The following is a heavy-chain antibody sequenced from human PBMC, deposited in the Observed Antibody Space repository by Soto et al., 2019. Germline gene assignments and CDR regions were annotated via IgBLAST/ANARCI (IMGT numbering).Heavy chain of an antibody. CDR2: ISSSSSYT. Sequence: QVQLVESGGGLVKPGGSLRLSCAASGFTFSDYYMSWIRQAPGKGLEWVSYISSSSSYTNYADSVKGRFTISRDNAKNSLYLQMNSLRAEDTGEYYCARDHHRYSGYDYVDYWGQGTLVTVSS. CDR1: GFTFSDYY. D-gene: IGHD5-12*01. J-gene: IGHJ4*02. V-gene: IGHV3-11*05. CDR3: ARDHHRYSGYDYVDY.